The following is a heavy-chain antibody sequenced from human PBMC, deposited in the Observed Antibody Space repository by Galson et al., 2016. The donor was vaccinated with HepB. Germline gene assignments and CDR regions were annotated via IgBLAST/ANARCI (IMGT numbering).Heavy chain of an antibody. CDR2: ISSSSNSI. J-gene: IGHJ6*02. CDR1: AFTFRSFW. CDR3: ARDERWPRGMDV. D-gene: IGHD6-19*01. Sequence: SLRLSCAASAFTFRSFWMSWVRQAPGKGLEWVSSISSSSNSIYDADSVKGRFTISRDNAKNSLFLQMNSLRAEDTAVYYCARDERWPRGMDVWGQGTTVTVSS. V-gene: IGHV3-21*01.